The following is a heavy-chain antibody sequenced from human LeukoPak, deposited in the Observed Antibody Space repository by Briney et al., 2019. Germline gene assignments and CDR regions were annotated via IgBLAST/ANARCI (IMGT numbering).Heavy chain of an antibody. CDR3: ARDPMVRGVIMAFDY. CDR2: ISAYNGNT. J-gene: IGHJ4*02. CDR1: GYTFTSYG. V-gene: IGHV1-18*01. D-gene: IGHD3-10*01. Sequence: ASVKVSCKASGYTFTSYGISWVRQAPGRGLEWMGWISAYNGNTNYAQKLQGRVTMTTDTSTSTACMELRSLRSDDTAVYYCARDPMVRGVIMAFDYWGQGTLVTVSS.